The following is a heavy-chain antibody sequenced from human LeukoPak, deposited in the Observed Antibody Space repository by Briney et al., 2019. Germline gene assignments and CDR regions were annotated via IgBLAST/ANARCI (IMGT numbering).Heavy chain of an antibody. Sequence: ASVKVSCKASGYTXTRYYIHWVRQAPGQGLEWMGIINPSGNSTSYAQKFQGRVTMTRDTSTSTVYMELSSLRSEDTAVYYCAREGTVSFDYWGQGTLVTASS. D-gene: IGHD3/OR15-3a*01. J-gene: IGHJ4*02. V-gene: IGHV1-46*01. CDR1: GYTXTRYY. CDR2: INPSGNST. CDR3: AREGTVSFDY.